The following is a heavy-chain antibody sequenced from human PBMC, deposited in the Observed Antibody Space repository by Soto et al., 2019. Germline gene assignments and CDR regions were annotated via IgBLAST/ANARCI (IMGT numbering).Heavy chain of an antibody. D-gene: IGHD3-10*01. CDR2: IYYSGST. CDR1: GGSISSYY. V-gene: IGHV4-59*01. J-gene: IGHJ3*02. CDR3: ARVWGGAFDI. Sequence: QVQLQESGPGLVKPSETLSLTCTVSGGSISSYYWSWIRQPPGKGLEWIGYIYYSGSTNYNPSLKSRVTTSVDTSKNVCSLKLSSVTAADTAVYYCARVWGGAFDIWGQGTMVTVSS.